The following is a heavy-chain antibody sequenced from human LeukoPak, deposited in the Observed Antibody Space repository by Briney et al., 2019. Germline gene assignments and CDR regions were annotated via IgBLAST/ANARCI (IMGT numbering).Heavy chain of an antibody. D-gene: IGHD2-8*02. CDR1: GGSISSGNYY. V-gene: IGHV4-30-4*01. Sequence: SETLSLTCTVSGGSISSGNYYWSWIRQPPGKGLEWIGCIHYSGSTYYKPSLKSRLTISLDTSKNLFSLNVNSVTAADTAVYFCASSYWSYYCNAMDVWGQGTTVTVSS. CDR2: IHYSGST. J-gene: IGHJ6*02. CDR3: ASSYWSYYCNAMDV.